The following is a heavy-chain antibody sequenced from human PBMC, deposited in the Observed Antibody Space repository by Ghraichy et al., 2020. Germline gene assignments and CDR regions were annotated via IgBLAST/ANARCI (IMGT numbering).Heavy chain of an antibody. CDR1: GFTFSSYG. J-gene: IGHJ6*02. D-gene: IGHD6-19*01. CDR2: IWYDGSNK. V-gene: IGHV3-33*01. Sequence: GGSLRLSCAASGFTFSSYGMHWVRQAPGKGLAWVAVIWYDGSNKYYADSVKGRFTISRDNSKNTLYLQMNSLRAEYTAVYYCARDLKYSSGWYLYYYGMDVWGQGTTVTVSS. CDR3: ARDLKYSSGWYLYYYGMDV.